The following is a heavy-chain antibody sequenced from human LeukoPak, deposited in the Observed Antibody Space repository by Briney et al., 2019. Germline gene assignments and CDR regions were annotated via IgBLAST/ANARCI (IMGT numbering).Heavy chain of an antibody. CDR3: ASGEEGGYYYGSTYAFDI. Sequence: KPSETLSLTCTVSGGSISSYYWSWIRQPPGKGLEWIGYIYYSGSTNYNPSLKSRVTISVDTSKNQFSLKLSSVTAADTAVYYCASGEEGGYYYGSTYAFDIWGQGTMVTVSS. CDR2: IYYSGST. V-gene: IGHV4-59*01. D-gene: IGHD3-10*01. J-gene: IGHJ3*02. CDR1: GGSISSYY.